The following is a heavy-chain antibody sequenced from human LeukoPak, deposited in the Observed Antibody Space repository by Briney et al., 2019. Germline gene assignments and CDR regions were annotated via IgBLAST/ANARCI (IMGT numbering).Heavy chain of an antibody. CDR3: ARGFRISIGSSSSPFDY. CDR2: IYYSGST. V-gene: IGHV4-59*01. CDR1: GGSISSYY. Sequence: KPSETLSLTCTVSGGSISSYYWSWIRQPPGEGLEWIGYIYYSGSTNYNPSLKSRVTISVDTSKNQFSLKLSSVTAADTAVYYCARGFRISIGSSSSPFDYWGQGTLVTVSS. D-gene: IGHD6-6*01. J-gene: IGHJ4*02.